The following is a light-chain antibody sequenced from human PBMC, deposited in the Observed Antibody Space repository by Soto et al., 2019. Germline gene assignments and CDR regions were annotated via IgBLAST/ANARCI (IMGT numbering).Light chain of an antibody. CDR1: QSISSH. CDR2: AAS. J-gene: IGKJ4*01. Sequence: QMTQSPSSLFASVGDRVTITCRAGQSISSHLNCYQQKVGQTPRLLIYAASTLQSEVPPRFSGSGSGTEFTLTISGLQREDFATYYCQQSHSAPLTFGGGTKIQI. V-gene: IGKV1-39*01. CDR3: QQSHSAPLT.